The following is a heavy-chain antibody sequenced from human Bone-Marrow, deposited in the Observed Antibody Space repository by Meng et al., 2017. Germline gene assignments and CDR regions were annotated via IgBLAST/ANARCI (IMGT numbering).Heavy chain of an antibody. Sequence: QVQPQQGGAGLLKPSGPLSLPFAVYGGSFSVYSGGWIRQPPGKGLEWIGEINHSGSTNYNPSLKSRVTISVDTSKNQFSLKLSSVTAADTAVYYCAGISYYYGSGSYYKSYYFDYWGQGTLVTVSS. D-gene: IGHD3-10*01. CDR1: GGSFSVYS. CDR3: AGISYYYGSGSYYKSYYFDY. J-gene: IGHJ4*02. CDR2: INHSGST. V-gene: IGHV4-34*01.